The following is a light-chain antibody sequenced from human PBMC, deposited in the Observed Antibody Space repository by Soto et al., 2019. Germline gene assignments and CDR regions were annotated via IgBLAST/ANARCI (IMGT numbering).Light chain of an antibody. V-gene: IGKV3-15*01. CDR1: QSVSSN. Sequence: EIVMTQSPATLSVSPGERATLSCRASQSVSSNLAWYQQQPGQAPRLLIYGASTRATGIPARFSGSGSGTEFTLTISSLQSEDFAVYYCHQYGSSPSTFGQGTKVDIK. CDR3: HQYGSSPST. J-gene: IGKJ1*01. CDR2: GAS.